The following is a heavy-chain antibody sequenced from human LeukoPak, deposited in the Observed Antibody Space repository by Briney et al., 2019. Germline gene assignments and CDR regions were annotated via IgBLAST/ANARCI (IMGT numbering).Heavy chain of an antibody. CDR1: GYTFTGYY. CDR3: AREIGDGYNSDAFDI. V-gene: IGHV1-2*02. CDR2: INPNSGGT. Sequence: ASVKVSCKASGYTFTGYYMHWVRQAPGQGLEWMGWINPNSGGTNYAQKFQGRVTMTRDTSISTAYMELSRLRSDDTAVYYCAREIGDGYNSDAFDIWGHGTMVTVSS. D-gene: IGHD5-12*01. J-gene: IGHJ3*02.